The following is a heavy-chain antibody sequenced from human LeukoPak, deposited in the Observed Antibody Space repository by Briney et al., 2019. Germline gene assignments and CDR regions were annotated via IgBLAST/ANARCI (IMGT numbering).Heavy chain of an antibody. Sequence: GESLKISCKASGYRFTTYWIAWVRQMPGKGLAWMGIIYPGDSETRYSPSFHGQVTISADKSISTAYLQWSSLQASDSAMYYCARLSYCGGDCHYNSYFDFWGQGTLVSVSS. D-gene: IGHD2-21*02. CDR2: IYPGDSET. J-gene: IGHJ4*02. CDR1: GYRFTTYW. V-gene: IGHV5-51*01. CDR3: ARLSYCGGDCHYNSYFDF.